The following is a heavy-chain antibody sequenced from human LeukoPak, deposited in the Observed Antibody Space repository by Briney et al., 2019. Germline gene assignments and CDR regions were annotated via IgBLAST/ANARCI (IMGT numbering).Heavy chain of an antibody. V-gene: IGHV4-59*01. J-gene: IGHJ4*02. CDR3: ARYTCSGGSCYSFYFDY. D-gene: IGHD2-15*01. CDR1: DGSISSYY. CDR2: IYYSGST. Sequence: SETLSLTCTTSDGSISSYYWSWIRQPPGKGLEWIGYIYYSGSTNYNPSLKSRVTISVDTSKNQFSLKLSSVTAADTAVYYCARYTCSGGSCYSFYFDYWGQGTLVTVSS.